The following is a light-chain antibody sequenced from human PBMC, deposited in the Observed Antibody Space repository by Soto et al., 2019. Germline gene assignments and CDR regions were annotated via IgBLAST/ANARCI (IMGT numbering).Light chain of an antibody. CDR1: QNVRTY. CDR2: GAS. V-gene: IGKV1-39*01. J-gene: IGKJ3*01. CDR3: QQRYTAVFA. Sequence: DIQMTQSPSSLSASVGDRVTITCRASQNVRTYLNWYQQKPGEAPNLLIYGASNLQSGVPSRFSGSGSETDFTLTINNLQPEDYATYYCQQRYTAVFAFGPGTKVYIK.